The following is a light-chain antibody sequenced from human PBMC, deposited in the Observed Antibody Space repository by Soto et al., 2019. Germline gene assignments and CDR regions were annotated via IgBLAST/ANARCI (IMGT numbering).Light chain of an antibody. CDR2: DVT. Sequence: QSALTQPRSVSGSPGQSVTISCTGTSSDVGGYNHVSWYQQHPGKAPKIMIYDVTKRPSGVPDRFSGSKSGNTASRTISGLQAEDEADYYCCSYAGSYTFYVFGTGTKVTVL. J-gene: IGLJ1*01. V-gene: IGLV2-11*01. CDR1: SSDVGGYNH. CDR3: CSYAGSYTFYV.